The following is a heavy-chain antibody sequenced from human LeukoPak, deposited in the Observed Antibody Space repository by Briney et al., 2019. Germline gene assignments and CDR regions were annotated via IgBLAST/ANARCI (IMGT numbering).Heavy chain of an antibody. V-gene: IGHV4-34*01. CDR3: ARDSGSYSFDY. Sequence: SETLSLTCAVYGGSFSGYYWSWIRQPPGKGLEWIGEINHSGSTNYNPSLKSRVTISVDTSKNQFSLKLSSVTAADTAVYYCARDSGSYSFDYWGQGTLVTVSS. CDR2: INHSGST. D-gene: IGHD1-26*01. CDR1: GGSFSGYY. J-gene: IGHJ4*02.